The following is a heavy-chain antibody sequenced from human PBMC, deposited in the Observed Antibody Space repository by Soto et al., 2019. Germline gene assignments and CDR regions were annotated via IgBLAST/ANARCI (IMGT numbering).Heavy chain of an antibody. D-gene: IGHD5-18*01. CDR2: IIPIFGTA. J-gene: IGHJ4*02. CDR1: GGTFSSYA. CDR3: ASCRDGYSCDY. Sequence: VASVKVSCKASGGTFSSYAISWVRQAPGQGLEWMGGIIPIFGTANYAQKFQGRVTITADESTSTAYMELSSLRSEDTAVYYCASCRDGYSCDYWGQGTLVTVSS. V-gene: IGHV1-69*13.